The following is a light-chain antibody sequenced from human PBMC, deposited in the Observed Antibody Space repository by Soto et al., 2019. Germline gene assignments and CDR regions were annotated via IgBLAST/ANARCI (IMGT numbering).Light chain of an antibody. CDR2: GAS. V-gene: IGKV3-20*01. Sequence: EIVLTQSPGTLSLSPGERATLSCRASQSVNSSYLAWYQQKPGQAPRLLIYGASSMATGIPDRFSGSGSGTDFTLTISRLELEDFAVYYCQQYGSSSYTFGQGTKLEIK. J-gene: IGKJ2*01. CDR1: QSVNSSY. CDR3: QQYGSSSYT.